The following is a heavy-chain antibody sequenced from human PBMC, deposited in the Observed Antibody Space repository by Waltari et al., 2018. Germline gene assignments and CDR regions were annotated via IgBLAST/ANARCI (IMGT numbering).Heavy chain of an antibody. V-gene: IGHV1-69*01. Sequence: QVQLVQSGAEVKQPGSSVTVSCKASGGTFSSHAISWVRQHPGQGLEWMGGIIPIFGTANYAQEFQGRVTITADESTSTAYMELSSLRSEDTAVYYCARDIVVVPAAIGGGWFDPWGQGTLVTVSS. CDR2: IIPIFGTA. D-gene: IGHD2-2*02. CDR1: GGTFSSHA. J-gene: IGHJ5*02. CDR3: ARDIVVVPAAIGGGWFDP.